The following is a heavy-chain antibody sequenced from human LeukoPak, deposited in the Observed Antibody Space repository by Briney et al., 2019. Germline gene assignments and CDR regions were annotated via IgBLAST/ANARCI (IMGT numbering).Heavy chain of an antibody. D-gene: IGHD1-26*01. Sequence: PGGSLRLSCAASGFTVSSNYMNWVRQAPGKGLGWVSVIYGGGNIYYADSVTGRFTISRDNSRNTLYLQMNSLRGDDTAVYYCAKDVGKWESLHFFDYWGQGTLVTVSS. J-gene: IGHJ4*02. CDR1: GFTVSSNY. V-gene: IGHV3-53*01. CDR2: IYGGGNI. CDR3: AKDVGKWESLHFFDY.